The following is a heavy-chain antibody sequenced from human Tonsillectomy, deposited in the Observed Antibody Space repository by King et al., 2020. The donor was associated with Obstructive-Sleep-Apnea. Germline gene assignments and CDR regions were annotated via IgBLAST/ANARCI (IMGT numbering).Heavy chain of an antibody. CDR1: GGSISSSSYY. CDR2: IYYSGST. D-gene: IGHD3-9*01. Sequence: QLQESGPGLVKPSETLSLTCTVSGGSISSSSYYWGWIRQPPGKGLEWIGSIYYSGSTYYNPSLKSRVTISVDTSKNQFSLKLSSVTAADTAVYYCARLVLTGLEDEQDEKRPYYWYFDLWGRGTLVTVSS. CDR3: ARLVLTGLEDEQDEKRPYYWYFDL. J-gene: IGHJ2*01. V-gene: IGHV4-39*07.